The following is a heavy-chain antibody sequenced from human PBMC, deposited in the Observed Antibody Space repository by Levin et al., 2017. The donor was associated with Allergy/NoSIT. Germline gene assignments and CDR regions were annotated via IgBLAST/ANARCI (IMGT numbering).Heavy chain of an antibody. Sequence: ASVKVSCPASFSPFPLSSLPFFLPSPFPGLEWMGIINPSGGSTSYAQKFQGRVTMTRDTSTSTVYMELSSLRSEDTAVYYCARATLPCTSCYLQGWFDPWGQGTLVTVSS. V-gene: IGHV1-46*01. D-gene: IGHD2-2*01. J-gene: IGHJ5*02. CDR1: FSPFPLSS. CDR2: INPSGGST. CDR3: ARATLPCTSCYLQGWFDP.